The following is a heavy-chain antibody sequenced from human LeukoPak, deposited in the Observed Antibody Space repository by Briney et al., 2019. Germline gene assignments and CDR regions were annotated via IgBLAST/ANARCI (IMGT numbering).Heavy chain of an antibody. Sequence: PGGSLRLSCAASGFTFSSYSMNWVRQAPGKGLEWVSGINWNGSSTGYADSVKGRFTISRDNAKNSLYLQMNSLRAEDTALYYCARGYCSSTSCYFDYWGQGTLVTVSS. J-gene: IGHJ4*02. D-gene: IGHD2-2*01. CDR2: INWNGSST. CDR3: ARGYCSSTSCYFDY. V-gene: IGHV3-20*04. CDR1: GFTFSSYS.